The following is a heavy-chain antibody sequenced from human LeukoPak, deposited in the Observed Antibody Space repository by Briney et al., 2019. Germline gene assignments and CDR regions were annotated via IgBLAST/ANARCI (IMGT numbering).Heavy chain of an antibody. CDR3: ARDRASIAVAPVTVDP. CDR2: ISSSSSYI. D-gene: IGHD6-19*01. V-gene: IGHV3-21*01. J-gene: IGHJ5*02. CDR1: GFTVSSNY. Sequence: GGSLRLSCAASGFTVSSNYMNWVRKAPGKGLEWVSSISSSSSYIYYADSVKGRFTISRDNAKNSLYLQMNSLRAEDTAVYYCARDRASIAVAPVTVDPWGQGTLVTVSS.